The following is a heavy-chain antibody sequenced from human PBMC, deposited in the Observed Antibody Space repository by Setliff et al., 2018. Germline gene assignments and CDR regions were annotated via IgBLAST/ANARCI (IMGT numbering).Heavy chain of an antibody. CDR1: GYTFTSYD. D-gene: IGHD2-8*01. Sequence: ASVKVSCKASGYTFTSYDINWVRQATGQGLEWMGWMNPNSGNTGYAQKFQGRVTMTRDTSTSTVYMEVSSLRSEDTAVYYCARDTNTWSFDYWGQGTLVTVS. J-gene: IGHJ4*02. CDR2: MNPNSGNT. CDR3: ARDTNTWSFDY. V-gene: IGHV1-8*02.